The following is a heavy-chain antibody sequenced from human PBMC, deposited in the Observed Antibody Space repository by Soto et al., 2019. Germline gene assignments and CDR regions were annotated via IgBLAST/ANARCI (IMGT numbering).Heavy chain of an antibody. CDR3: ARSPYGDSGWFLHSDY. CDR1: GGTFSSYG. CDR2: IIPISGTA. Sequence: QVQLVQSGAEVKKPGSSVKVSCKASGGTFSSYGINWVRQAPGQGLEWMGGIIPISGTAKYLQKVKGRVTITADESTSTVYMELSSLRSEDTAVYYCARSPYGDSGWFLHSDYWGKGTLVTVSS. V-gene: IGHV1-69*01. J-gene: IGHJ4*02. D-gene: IGHD6-19*01.